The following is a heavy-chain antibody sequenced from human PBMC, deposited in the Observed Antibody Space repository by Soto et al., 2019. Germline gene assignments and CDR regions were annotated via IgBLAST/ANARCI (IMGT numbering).Heavy chain of an antibody. J-gene: IGHJ4*02. CDR1: GFTFSSYA. Sequence: GGSLRLSCAASGFTFSSYAMSWVRQAPGKGLEWVSSIYGSGGTTDYADSVKGRFTTSRDNSKNTLYLQMNSLRAEDTAVYYCAKDEHCSSSSCEEAVFDHWGQGTLVTVSS. D-gene: IGHD2-2*01. CDR3: AKDEHCSSSSCEEAVFDH. CDR2: IYGSGGTT. V-gene: IGHV3-23*01.